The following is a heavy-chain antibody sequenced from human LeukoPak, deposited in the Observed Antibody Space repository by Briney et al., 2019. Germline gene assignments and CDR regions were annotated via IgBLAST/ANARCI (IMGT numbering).Heavy chain of an antibody. CDR2: IYYSGST. V-gene: IGHV4-59*08. D-gene: IGHD3-10*01. J-gene: IGHJ5*02. Sequence: SETLFLTCTVSGGSIGSYYWSWIRQPPGKGLEWIGYIYYSGSTNYNPSLKSRVTISVDTSKNQFSLKLSSVTAADTAVYYCARGFGFGELFNWFDPWGQGTLVTVSS. CDR1: GGSIGSYY. CDR3: ARGFGFGELFNWFDP.